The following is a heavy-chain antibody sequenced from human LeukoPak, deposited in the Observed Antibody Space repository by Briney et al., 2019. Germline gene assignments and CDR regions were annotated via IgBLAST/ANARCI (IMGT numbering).Heavy chain of an antibody. J-gene: IGHJ3*02. CDR1: GGSISSYY. V-gene: IGHV4-59*01. CDR2: IYYSGST. CDR3: ARGGEGAFDI. Sequence: SETLSLTCTVSGGSISSYYWSWILQPPGKGLEWIGYIYYSGSTNYNPSLKSRVTISVDTSKNQFSLKLSSVTAADTAVYYCARGGEGAFDIWGQGTMVTVSS.